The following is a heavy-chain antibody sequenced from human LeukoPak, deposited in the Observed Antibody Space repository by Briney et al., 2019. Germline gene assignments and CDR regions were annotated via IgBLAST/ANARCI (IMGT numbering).Heavy chain of an antibody. V-gene: IGHV4-59*08. CDR1: GGSISSYY. D-gene: IGHD3-10*01. Sequence: SETLSLTCTVSGGSISSYYWSWIRQPPGKGLEWIGYIYYSGSTNYNPSLKSRVTISVDTSKNQFSLKLSSVTAADTAVYYCASRRITMVRGVILDYWGQGTLVTVSS. CDR3: ASRRITMVRGVILDY. CDR2: IYYSGST. J-gene: IGHJ4*02.